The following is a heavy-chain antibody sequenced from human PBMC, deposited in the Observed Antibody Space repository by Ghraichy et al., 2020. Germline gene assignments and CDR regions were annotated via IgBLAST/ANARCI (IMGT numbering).Heavy chain of an antibody. CDR2: IKQDGSEK. D-gene: IGHD3-22*01. Sequence: GESLNISCAASGFTFSSYWMSWVRQAPGKGLEWVANIKQDGSEKYYVDSVKGRFTISRDNAKNSLYLQMNSLRAEDTAVYYCARELDYYDSSGVDYWGQGTLVTVSS. V-gene: IGHV3-7*01. J-gene: IGHJ4*02. CDR3: ARELDYYDSSGVDY. CDR1: GFTFSSYW.